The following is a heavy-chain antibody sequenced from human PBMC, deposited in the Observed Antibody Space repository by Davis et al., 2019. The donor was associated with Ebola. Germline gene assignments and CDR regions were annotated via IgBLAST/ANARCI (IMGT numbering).Heavy chain of an antibody. CDR1: GGSFSGYY. CDR3: ARDLLLWQDTAMVNSFDI. D-gene: IGHD5-18*01. J-gene: IGHJ3*02. V-gene: IGHV4-34*01. Sequence: PSETLSLTCAVYGGSFSGYYWSWIRQPPGKGLEWIGEINHSGSTNYNPSLKSRVTISVDTSKNQFSLKLSSVTAADTAVYYCARDLLLWQDTAMVNSFDIWGQGTMVTVSS. CDR2: INHSGST.